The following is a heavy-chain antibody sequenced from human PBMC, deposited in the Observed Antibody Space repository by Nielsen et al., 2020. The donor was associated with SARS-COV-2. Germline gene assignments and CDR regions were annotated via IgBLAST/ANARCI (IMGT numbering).Heavy chain of an antibody. V-gene: IGHV4-31*03. D-gene: IGHD4-17*01. CDR3: ARDLPTVTNYGMDV. Sequence: SETLSLTCTVSGGSISDGGYYWSWIRHHPGKGLEWIGYIYGSGGTHYNPSLTSRLSISIDTSKNQFSLILTSVTAADTAVYYCARDLPTVTNYGMDVWGQGTTVTVSS. CDR1: GGSISDGGYY. J-gene: IGHJ6*02. CDR2: IYGSGGT.